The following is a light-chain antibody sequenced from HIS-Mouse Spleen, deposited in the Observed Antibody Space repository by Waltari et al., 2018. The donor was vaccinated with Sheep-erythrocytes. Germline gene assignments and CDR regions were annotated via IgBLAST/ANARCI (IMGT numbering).Light chain of an antibody. V-gene: IGLV2-23*01. CDR2: EGS. CDR1: SSDVGSYNL. CDR3: CSYAGSSTPWV. Sequence: QSALTQPASVSGSPGQSITISCTGTSSDVGSYNLVSWYQQQPGKAPKLKIYEGSKRPSGVSNRFSGSKSGNTASLTISGLQAEDEADYYCCSYAGSSTPWVFGGGTKLTVL. J-gene: IGLJ3*02.